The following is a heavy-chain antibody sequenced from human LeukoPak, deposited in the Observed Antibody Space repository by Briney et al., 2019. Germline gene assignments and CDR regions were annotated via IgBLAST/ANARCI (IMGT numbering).Heavy chain of an antibody. CDR3: ACRGFNGSGLKYYYMDV. Sequence: ASVKVSCKASGYTFTSYAMNWVRQAPGQGLEWMGWINTNTGNPTYAQGFTGRFVFSLDTSVSTAYLQISSLKAEDTAVYYCACRGFNGSGLKYYYMDVWGKGTTVTVSS. CDR2: INTNTGNP. CDR1: GYTFTSYA. J-gene: IGHJ6*03. V-gene: IGHV7-4-1*02. D-gene: IGHD3-10*01.